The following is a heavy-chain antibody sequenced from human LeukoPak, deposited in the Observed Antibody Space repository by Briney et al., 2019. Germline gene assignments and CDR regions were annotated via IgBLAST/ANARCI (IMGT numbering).Heavy chain of an antibody. V-gene: IGHV3-30*18. CDR3: AKDWAARGLIAPFDY. CDR1: GFTFSNYG. D-gene: IGHD3-10*01. J-gene: IGHJ4*02. Sequence: GGSLRLSCAASGFTFSNYGMHWVRQAPGKGLEWVAVISYDGSNKYYADSVKGRFTISRDNSKNTLYLQMNSLRAEDTAVYYCAKDWAARGLIAPFDYWGQGTLVTVSS. CDR2: ISYDGSNK.